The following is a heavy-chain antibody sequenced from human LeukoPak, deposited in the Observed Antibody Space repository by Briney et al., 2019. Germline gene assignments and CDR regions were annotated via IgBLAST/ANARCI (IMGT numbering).Heavy chain of an antibody. J-gene: IGHJ4*02. CDR1: GATFSSYA. CDR2: IIPILGIA. D-gene: IGHD3-9*01. Sequence: SVKLSCKASGATFSSYAISWVRQAPGQGLEWMGRIIPILGIANYAQKFQGRVTITADKSTSTAYMELSSLRSEDTAVYYCAREPSPYDILTGYYNTSRNGPFDYWGQGSLATVSS. CDR3: AREPSPYDILTGYYNTSRNGPFDY. V-gene: IGHV1-69*04.